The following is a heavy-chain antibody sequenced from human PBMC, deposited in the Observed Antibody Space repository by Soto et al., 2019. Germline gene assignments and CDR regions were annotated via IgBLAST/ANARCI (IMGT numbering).Heavy chain of an antibody. J-gene: IGHJ4*02. CDR2: LSPDKIGV. Sequence: GGSLRLSCAASGFALSGYWMHWVRRVPGQGLMWVSRLSPDKIGVTYADSVKGRFTISRDDAKNTLYSQMNSVTADDTAVYICGRDGAGPVDIDYWGQGAQVTVSS. D-gene: IGHD2-2*01. V-gene: IGHV3-74*03. CDR3: GRDGAGPVDIDY. CDR1: GFALSGYW.